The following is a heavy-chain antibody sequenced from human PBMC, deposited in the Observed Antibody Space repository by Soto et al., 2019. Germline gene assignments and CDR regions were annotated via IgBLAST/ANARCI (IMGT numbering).Heavy chain of an antibody. V-gene: IGHV2-5*01. CDR2: IYWNDDK. CDR1: GFSFTTSGMG. J-gene: IGHJ3*02. Sequence: QITLKESGPTLVKPTQTLTLTCTFSGFSFTTSGMGVCWIRQPPGKALEWLALIYWNDDKRYSPSLKSRLTIPEDTSKSQVVLTMANMDPVDTATYYCAHRPTFWCAFVIWGQGTMVTVSS. D-gene: IGHD3-3*01. CDR3: AHRPTFWCAFVI.